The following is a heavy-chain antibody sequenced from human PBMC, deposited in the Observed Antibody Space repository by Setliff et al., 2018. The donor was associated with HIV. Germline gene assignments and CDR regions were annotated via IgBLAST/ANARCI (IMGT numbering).Heavy chain of an antibody. CDR1: GGSISSSGPGYN. J-gene: IGHJ4*02. CDR3: ARSQPDTIFGVVIFDY. V-gene: IGHV4-39*01. Sequence: PSETLSLTCTVSGGSISSSGPGYNWGWVRQAPGGGREWIGSVYYSGRTYYNPSLQSRVTISLDTSKNQLSLRLTSMTAADTAVYYCARSQPDTIFGVVIFDYWGQGKMVTVSS. D-gene: IGHD3-3*01. CDR2: VYYSGRT.